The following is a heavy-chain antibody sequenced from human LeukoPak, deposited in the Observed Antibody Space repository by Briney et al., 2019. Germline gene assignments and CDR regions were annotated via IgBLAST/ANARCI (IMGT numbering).Heavy chain of an antibody. D-gene: IGHD3-22*01. V-gene: IGHV3-21*04. CDR2: ISSSSSYI. J-gene: IGHJ4*02. Sequence: GGSLRLSCAASGFTFSSYIMNWVRQAPGKGPEWVSSISSSSSYISYTDSVKGRFTISRDNAKNSLYLQMNSLRAEDTAVYYCAKRVGYYYDSSGYCFDYWGQGTLVTVSS. CDR3: AKRVGYYYDSSGYCFDY. CDR1: GFTFSSYI.